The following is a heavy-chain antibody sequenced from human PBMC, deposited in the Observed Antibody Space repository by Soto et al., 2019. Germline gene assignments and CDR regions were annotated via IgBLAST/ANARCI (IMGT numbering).Heavy chain of an antibody. Sequence: SETLSLTCGGSGYSISTGYYWGWIRQPPGKGPEWIGNIFHRVTTFYNPSLKSRASISVDTSNNQISLRLSNVTAAETAVYYCARVDSPYYYNRSGYFTYWGQGTLVTFSS. CDR1: GYSISTGYY. J-gene: IGHJ4*01. D-gene: IGHD3-22*01. CDR2: IFHRVTT. CDR3: ARVDSPYYYNRSGYFTY. V-gene: IGHV4-38-2*01.